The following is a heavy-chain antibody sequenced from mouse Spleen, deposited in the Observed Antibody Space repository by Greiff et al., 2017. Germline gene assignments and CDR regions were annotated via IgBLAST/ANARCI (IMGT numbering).Heavy chain of an antibody. CDR2: IWSGGST. D-gene: IGHD3-1*01. J-gene: IGHJ4*01. V-gene: IGHV2-2*01. CDR3: ARNGATHYYAMDY. Sequence: VMLVESGPGLVQPSQSLSITCTVSGFSLTSYGVHWVRQSPGKGLEWLGVIWSGGSTDYNAAFISRLSISKDNSKSQVFFKMNSLQADDTAIYYCARNGATHYYAMDYWGQGTSVTVSS. CDR1: GFSLTSYG.